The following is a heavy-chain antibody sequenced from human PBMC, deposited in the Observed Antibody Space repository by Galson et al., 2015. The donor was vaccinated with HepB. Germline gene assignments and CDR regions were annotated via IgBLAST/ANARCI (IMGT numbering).Heavy chain of an antibody. J-gene: IGHJ5*02. CDR2: INPSGGST. CDR1: GYTFTSYY. D-gene: IGHD2-2*01. V-gene: IGHV1-46*01. CDR3: ARVGYCSSTSCHNWFDP. Sequence: SVKVSCKASGYTFTSYYMHWVRQAPGQGLEWMGIINPSGGSTSYAQKFQGRVTMTRDTSTSTVYMELSSLRSEDTAVYYCARVGYCSSTSCHNWFDPWGQGTLVTVSS.